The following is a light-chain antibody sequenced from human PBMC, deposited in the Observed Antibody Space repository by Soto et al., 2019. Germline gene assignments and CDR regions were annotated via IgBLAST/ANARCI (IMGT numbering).Light chain of an antibody. CDR2: AAA. Sequence: EIVMTQSPATLSVSPGERVTLSCRASQSASSNIAWYQQKSGQAPRLLIYAAATRATGIPARFSGRGSGTDFTLTISSLQSEDFAVNYCQQYDDWPPSWTFGQGTKVEIK. CDR1: QSASSN. J-gene: IGKJ1*01. V-gene: IGKV3-15*01. CDR3: QQYDDWPPSWT.